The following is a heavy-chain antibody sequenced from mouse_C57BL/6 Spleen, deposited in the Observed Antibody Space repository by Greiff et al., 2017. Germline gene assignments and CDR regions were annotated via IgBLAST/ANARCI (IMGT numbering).Heavy chain of an antibody. CDR3: ARGGTAQAPFAY. J-gene: IGHJ3*01. CDR2: IHPNSGST. D-gene: IGHD3-2*02. V-gene: IGHV1-64*01. CDR1: GYTFTSYW. Sequence: VQLQQSGAALVKPGASVKLSCKASGYTFTSYWMHWVKQRPGQGLEWIGMIHPNSGSTNYNEKFKSKATLTVDKSSSTAYMQLSSLASEDSAVYYCARGGTAQAPFAYWGKGTLVTVSA.